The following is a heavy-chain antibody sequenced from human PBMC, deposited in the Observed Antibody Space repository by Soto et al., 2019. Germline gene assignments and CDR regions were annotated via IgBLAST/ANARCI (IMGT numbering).Heavy chain of an antibody. D-gene: IGHD2-15*01. Sequence: SETLSHTCTVSGGSISSYYWSCIRQPPGKGLEWIGYIYYSGSTNYNPSLKSRVTISVDTSKNQFSLKLSSVTAADTAVYYCARLVVARTRYFDYWGQGTLVTVSS. CDR1: GGSISSYY. CDR2: IYYSGST. J-gene: IGHJ4*02. CDR3: ARLVVARTRYFDY. V-gene: IGHV4-59*01.